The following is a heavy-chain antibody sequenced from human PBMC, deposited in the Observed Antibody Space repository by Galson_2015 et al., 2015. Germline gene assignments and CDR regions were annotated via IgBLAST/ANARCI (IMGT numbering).Heavy chain of an antibody. V-gene: IGHV3-7*01. Sequence: LRLSCAASGFTFGSSWMSWVRPAPGKGLEWVANIKQDGSEKYYVDSVKGRFTISRDNAKNSLYLQMNSLRAEDTALYYCARDRDGDLDYWGQGTLVTVSS. D-gene: IGHD4-17*01. CDR1: GFTFGSSW. CDR3: ARDRDGDLDY. CDR2: IKQDGSEK. J-gene: IGHJ4*02.